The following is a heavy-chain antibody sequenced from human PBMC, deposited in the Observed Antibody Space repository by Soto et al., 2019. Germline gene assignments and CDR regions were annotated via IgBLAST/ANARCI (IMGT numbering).Heavy chain of an antibody. Sequence: ASVKVSCKASGGTFSSYAISWVRQAPGQGLEWMGGTIPIFGTANYAQKFQGRVTITADKSTSTAYMELSSLRSEDTAVYYCARDSGYSYGPDAFDIWGQGTMVTVSS. V-gene: IGHV1-69*06. CDR3: ARDSGYSYGPDAFDI. CDR1: GGTFSSYA. J-gene: IGHJ3*02. CDR2: TIPIFGTA. D-gene: IGHD5-18*01.